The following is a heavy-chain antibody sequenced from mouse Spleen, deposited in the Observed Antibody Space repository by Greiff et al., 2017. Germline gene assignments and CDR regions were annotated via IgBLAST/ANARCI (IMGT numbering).Heavy chain of an antibody. CDR2: ISYDGSN. V-gene: IGHV3-6*01. CDR1: GYSITSGYY. Sequence: EVKLEESGPGLVKPSQSLSLTCSVTGYSITSGYYWNWIRQFPGNKLEWMGYISYDGSNNYNPSLKNRISITRDTSKNQFFLKLNSVTTEDTATYYCARDIYYDYVRFAYWGQGTLVTVSA. J-gene: IGHJ3*01. CDR3: ARDIYYDYVRFAY. D-gene: IGHD2-4*01.